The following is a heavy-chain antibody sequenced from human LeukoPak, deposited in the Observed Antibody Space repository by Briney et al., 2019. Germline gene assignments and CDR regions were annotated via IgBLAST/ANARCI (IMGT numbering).Heavy chain of an antibody. Sequence: GASVKVSCKASGYTFTSYAMHWVRQAPGQRLEWMGWINAGNGNTKYSQKFQSRVTITRDTSASTAYMELSSLRSEDTAVYYCARGGSYVNPHFDYWGQGTLVTVSS. CDR2: INAGNGNT. J-gene: IGHJ4*02. D-gene: IGHD1-26*01. CDR1: GYTFTSYA. CDR3: ARGGSYVNPHFDY. V-gene: IGHV1-3*01.